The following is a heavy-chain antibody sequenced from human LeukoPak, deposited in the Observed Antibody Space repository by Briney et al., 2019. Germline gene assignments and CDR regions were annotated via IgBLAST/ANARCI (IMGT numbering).Heavy chain of an antibody. CDR3: ARDFAFWSGEDVFDV. V-gene: IGHV1-18*01. D-gene: IGHD3-3*01. J-gene: IGHJ3*01. CDR1: GHTFTTYG. Sequence: ASVKVSCKASGHTFTTYGISWVRQAPGQGLEWMGWISGYNGNTYYAQKLQGRVTMTTDTSTSTAYMELRSLRSDDTAVYYCARDFAFWSGEDVFDVWGQGTMVTVSS. CDR2: ISGYNGNT.